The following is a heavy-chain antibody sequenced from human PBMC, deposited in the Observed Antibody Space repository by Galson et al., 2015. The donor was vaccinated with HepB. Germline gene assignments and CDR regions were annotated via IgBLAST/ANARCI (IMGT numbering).Heavy chain of an antibody. V-gene: IGHV4-34*01. D-gene: IGHD2-21*02. Sequence: ETLSLTCAVYGGSFTGYYWSWIRQSPGKGLEWIGETNHSGITNYNPSLKSRVTISLDTSRNQFSLNLTSVTAADTAVYYCARATGHIVVLTALRPRGRDSVQTKPDAFDIWGPGTRVTVSS. CDR3: ARATGHIVVLTALRPRGRDSVQTKPDAFDI. CDR2: TNHSGIT. J-gene: IGHJ3*02. CDR1: GGSFTGYY.